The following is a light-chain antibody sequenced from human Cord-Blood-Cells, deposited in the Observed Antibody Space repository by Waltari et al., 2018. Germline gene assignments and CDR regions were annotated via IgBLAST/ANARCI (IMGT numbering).Light chain of an antibody. V-gene: IGLV2-11*01. CDR2: GVS. Sequence: QSALTQPRPVSGSRGQSVTISCTGTSSDVGGYNHVSWYQQHTGKAPKLMIYGVSKRPSGVPDRFSGSKSGNTASLTISGRQAEDEADYYCCSYAGSYTYVVFGGGTKLTVL. J-gene: IGLJ2*01. CDR3: CSYAGSYTYVV. CDR1: SSDVGGYNH.